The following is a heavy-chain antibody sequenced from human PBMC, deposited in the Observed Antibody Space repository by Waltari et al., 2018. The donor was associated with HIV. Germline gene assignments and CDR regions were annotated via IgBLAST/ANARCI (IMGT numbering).Heavy chain of an antibody. V-gene: IGHV4-38-2*02. D-gene: IGHD3-22*01. J-gene: IGHJ3*01. CDR1: GSSISSRYY. Sequence: QVRLQESGPGLVKPSETLSLTCSVSGSSISSRYYCGWIRQAPGKGLECIGSIYRTGTNNYNPSLKSQFSFSLNMSKNQFSLKLSSVTAADTAVYYCARDQDYYDSSGYTCYAFDPWGQGIMVSVSS. CDR2: IYRTGTN. CDR3: ARDQDYYDSSGYTCYAFDP.